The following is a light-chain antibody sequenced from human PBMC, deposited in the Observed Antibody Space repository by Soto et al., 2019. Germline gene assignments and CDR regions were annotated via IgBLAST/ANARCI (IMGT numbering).Light chain of an antibody. CDR1: QSVSSN. CDR2: GAS. CDR3: QQRSNWPT. J-gene: IGKJ4*01. V-gene: IGKV3-15*01. Sequence: EIVMTQSPATLSVSPGERATLSCRASQSVSSNLAWYQQKRGQGPRLLIYGASTRATGIPARFSGSGSGTEFTLTISSLQSEDFAVYYCQQRSNWPTFGGGTKVEIK.